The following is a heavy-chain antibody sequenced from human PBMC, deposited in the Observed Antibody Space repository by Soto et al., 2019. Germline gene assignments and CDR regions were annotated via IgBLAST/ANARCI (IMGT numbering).Heavy chain of an antibody. V-gene: IGHV3-33*01. Sequence: GGSLRLSCAASGFTFSSYGMHWVRQAPGKGLEWVAVIWYDGSNKYYADSVKGRFTISRDNSKNTLYLQMNSLRAEDTAVYYCARAEVVVVPAGYYYYMDVWGKGTTVTVSS. J-gene: IGHJ6*03. CDR2: IWYDGSNK. CDR1: GFTFSSYG. D-gene: IGHD2-2*01. CDR3: ARAEVVVVPAGYYYYMDV.